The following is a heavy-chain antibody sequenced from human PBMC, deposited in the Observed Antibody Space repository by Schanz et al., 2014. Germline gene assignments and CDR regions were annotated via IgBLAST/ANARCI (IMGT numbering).Heavy chain of an antibody. V-gene: IGHV3-7*03. CDR3: AKCIGWYGRCAFDI. CDR2: IKPDGSEK. D-gene: IGHD6-19*01. J-gene: IGHJ3*02. CDR1: GFTFSAYW. Sequence: EVQLVESGGGLVQPGGSLRLSCAASGFTFSAYWMTWVRQAPGKGLDWVGIIKPDGSEKFYVDSVKGRFTISRDNAKNLMYLHLNSLRAEDTAVYYCAKCIGWYGRCAFDIWGQGTMVTVSS.